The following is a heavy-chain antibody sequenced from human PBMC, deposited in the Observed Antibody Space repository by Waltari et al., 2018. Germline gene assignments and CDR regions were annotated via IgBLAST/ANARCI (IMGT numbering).Heavy chain of an antibody. CDR2: MRGSYDYLR. D-gene: IGHD2-2*01. CDR1: GFTFRTYG. J-gene: IGHJ4*02. CDR3: AKMVDGSSSMYDY. V-gene: IGHV3-23*01. Sequence: EVQLLESGGGLIEPGGSLRLSCVGSGFTFRTYGMAWVRQAPGKGVEYVSHMRGSYDYLREYADSVKGRFTVSRDNSKSTVYLEMKSLRVEDTAVYYCAKMVDGSSSMYDYWGQGTLVTVSS.